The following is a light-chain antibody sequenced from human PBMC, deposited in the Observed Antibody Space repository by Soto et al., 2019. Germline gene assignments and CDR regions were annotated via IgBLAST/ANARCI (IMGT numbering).Light chain of an antibody. CDR1: QSISSW. V-gene: IGKV1-5*01. CDR3: QQYDSYSYT. CDR2: DAS. Sequence: DIQMTQSPSTLSASVGDRVTITCRASQSISSWLAWYRQKPGKAPKLLIYDASSLESRVPSRFSGSGSGTEFTLTISSLQPDDFATYYCQQYDSYSYTFGQGTKLEIK. J-gene: IGKJ2*01.